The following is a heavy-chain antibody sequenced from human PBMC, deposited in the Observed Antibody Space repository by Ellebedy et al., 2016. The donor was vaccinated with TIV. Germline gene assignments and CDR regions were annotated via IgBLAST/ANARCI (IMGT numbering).Heavy chain of an antibody. CDR2: IYQGGSN. J-gene: IGHJ3*01. V-gene: IGHV4-38-2*01. D-gene: IGHD3-3*01. CDR1: GASFINDDW. CDR3: VKHVNFPLDGFDV. Sequence: SETLSLTXVVSGASFINDDWWPCVRPPPGNGLELVGSIYQGGSNYSNPSLQSRVILSVDTSTNHLSLKLTSVTAADTALYYCVKHVNFPLDGFDVWGQGTKVTVSS.